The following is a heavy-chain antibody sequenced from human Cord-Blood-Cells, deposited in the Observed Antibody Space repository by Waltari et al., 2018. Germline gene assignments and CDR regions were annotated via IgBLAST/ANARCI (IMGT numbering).Heavy chain of an antibody. Sequence: EVQLVESGGGLVQPGGSLRLSCAASGFTFSSYSMNGVRLAPGKGLEWVSYISSSSSTIYYADSVKGRFTISRDNAKNSLYLQMNSLRDEDTAVYYCARGEAAAGTRGDYWGQGTLVTVSS. V-gene: IGHV3-48*02. CDR2: ISSSSSTI. D-gene: IGHD6-13*01. CDR1: GFTFSSYS. CDR3: ARGEAAAGTRGDY. J-gene: IGHJ4*02.